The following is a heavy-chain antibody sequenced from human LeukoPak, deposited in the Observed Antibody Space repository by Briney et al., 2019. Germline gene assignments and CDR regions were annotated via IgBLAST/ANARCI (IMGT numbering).Heavy chain of an antibody. CDR1: GYTFTGYY. J-gene: IGHJ4*02. D-gene: IGHD3-9*01. Sequence: ASVKVSCTASGYTFTGYYMHWVGQAPGQGLEWMGWINPNSGGTNYAQKFQGRVTMTRDTSISTAYMELSRLRSDDTAVYYCARGQVIYDILTGPFDYWGQGTLVTVSS. CDR2: INPNSGGT. CDR3: ARGQVIYDILTGPFDY. V-gene: IGHV1-2*02.